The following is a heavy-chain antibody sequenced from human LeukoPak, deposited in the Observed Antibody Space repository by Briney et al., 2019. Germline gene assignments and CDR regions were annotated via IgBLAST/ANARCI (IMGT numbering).Heavy chain of an antibody. CDR2: FDPEDGET. Sequence: ASVKVSCKVSGYTLTELSMHWVRQAPGKGLEWMGGFDPEDGETIYAQKFQGRVTMTEDTSTDTAYMELSSPRSEDTAVYYCATDRPTGGSYYGYYYYGMDVWGQGTTVAVSS. V-gene: IGHV1-24*01. J-gene: IGHJ6*02. D-gene: IGHD1-26*01. CDR1: GYTLTELS. CDR3: ATDRPTGGSYYGYYYYGMDV.